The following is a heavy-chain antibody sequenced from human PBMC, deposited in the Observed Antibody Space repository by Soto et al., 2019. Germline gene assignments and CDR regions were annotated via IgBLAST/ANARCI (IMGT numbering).Heavy chain of an antibody. CDR1: GFSVTSYA. CDR2: LRGSGIGK. Sequence: VQLLESGGGLVQPGGSLRLSCAASGFSVTSYAMSWLRQAPGKGLEWVSVLRGSGIGKDYADSVKGRFTISRDNSRNTLYLQMSGLRVEDTAVYYCAKDRYCSATSCQDFGSWGQGTLVTVSS. J-gene: IGHJ4*02. CDR3: AKDRYCSATSCQDFGS. V-gene: IGHV3-23*01. D-gene: IGHD2-2*01.